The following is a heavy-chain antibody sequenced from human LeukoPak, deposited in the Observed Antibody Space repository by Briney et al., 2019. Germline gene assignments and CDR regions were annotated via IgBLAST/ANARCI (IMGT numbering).Heavy chain of an antibody. CDR2: IYSGGST. V-gene: IGHV3-66*01. Sequence: GGSLRLSCAASGFTVSSNYMSWVRQAPGKGLEWVSVIYSGGSTYYADSVKGRFTISRDNSKNTLYLQMNSLRAEDTAVYYCARDPSNFYDSSGYYFSWGQGTLVTVSS. D-gene: IGHD3-22*01. CDR3: ARDPSNFYDSSGYYFS. CDR1: GFTVSSNY. J-gene: IGHJ5*02.